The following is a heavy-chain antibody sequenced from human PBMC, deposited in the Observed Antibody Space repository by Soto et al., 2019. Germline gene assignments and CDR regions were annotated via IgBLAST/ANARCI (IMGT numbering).Heavy chain of an antibody. CDR3: AHRVLRTVFGLVTTTAIYFDF. D-gene: IGHD3-3*01. CDR1: GFSLTTSGVG. CDR2: IYWDDDK. Sequence: QITLNESGPTVVSPTETLTLTCRFSGFSLTTSGVGVGWIRQSPGKAPEWLALIYWDDDKRYSASLKSSLTITKDTSKNQVVLTVSDLDPTDTATYSCAHRVLRTVFGLVTTTAIYFDFWGQGTPVAVSS. V-gene: IGHV2-5*02. J-gene: IGHJ4*02.